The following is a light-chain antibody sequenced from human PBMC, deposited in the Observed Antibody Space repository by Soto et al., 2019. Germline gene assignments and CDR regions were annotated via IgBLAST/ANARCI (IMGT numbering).Light chain of an antibody. J-gene: IGLJ1*01. Sequence: QSVLTQPASVSGSPGQSITISCTGTSSDVGAYNYVSWYQHHPGKVPRLMIFDVSNRPSGVSNRFSGSKSGNTASLTISGLQAEHEADYYCCSYSRSSPYVFGAGTKVTV. CDR2: DVS. CDR1: SSDVGAYNY. CDR3: CSYSRSSPYV. V-gene: IGLV2-14*03.